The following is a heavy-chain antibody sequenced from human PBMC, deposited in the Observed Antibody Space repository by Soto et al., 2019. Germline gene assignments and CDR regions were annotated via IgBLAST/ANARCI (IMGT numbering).Heavy chain of an antibody. Sequence: EASVKVSCKASGYTFTSYYMHWVRQAPGQGLEWMGIINPSGGSTSYAQKFQGRVTMTRDTSTSTVYMELSSLRSEDTAVYYCAVLGYCSGGSCYSDYYGMDVWGQGTTVTVS. CDR3: AVLGYCSGGSCYSDYYGMDV. CDR2: INPSGGST. D-gene: IGHD2-15*01. V-gene: IGHV1-46*01. J-gene: IGHJ6*02. CDR1: GYTFTSYY.